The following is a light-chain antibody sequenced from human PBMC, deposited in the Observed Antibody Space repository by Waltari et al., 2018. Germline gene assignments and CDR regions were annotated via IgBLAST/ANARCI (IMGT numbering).Light chain of an antibody. V-gene: IGLV3-25*03. CDR2: KAS. Sequence: SYELTQPPSVSVSPGQTARITCSGDALPKQYAYWYQQKPGQAPVLVIYKASERPSGIPERFSGSSSGTTVTLTISGVQAEDEADYYCQSADSSGTYHVVFGGGTKLTVL. CDR3: QSADSSGTYHVV. CDR1: ALPKQY. J-gene: IGLJ2*01.